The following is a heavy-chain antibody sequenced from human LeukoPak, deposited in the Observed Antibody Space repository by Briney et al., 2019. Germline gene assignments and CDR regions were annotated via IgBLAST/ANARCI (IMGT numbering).Heavy chain of an antibody. Sequence: EGSLRLSCAASGFTFSSYAMHWVRQAPGKGLEWVAVISYDGSNKYYADSVKGRFTISRDNSKNTLYLQMNSLRAEDTAVYYCARDSGGPDYWGQGTLVTVSS. CDR3: ARDSGGPDY. CDR1: GFTFSSYA. V-gene: IGHV3-30*04. D-gene: IGHD3-10*01. CDR2: ISYDGSNK. J-gene: IGHJ4*02.